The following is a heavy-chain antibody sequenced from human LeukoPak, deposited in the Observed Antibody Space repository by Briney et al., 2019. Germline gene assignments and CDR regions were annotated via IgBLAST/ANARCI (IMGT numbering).Heavy chain of an antibody. V-gene: IGHV1-18*01. CDR1: GYTFTHYG. CDR2: ISGNNGNT. Sequence: ASVKFPCRASGYTFTHYGVSWVRQVPGHGLEWMGWISGNNGNTRYAQKLQGRVTMTSDTSTSTSYMDLRSLTSDDTAVYYCARVAYGANYLDSWGQGTRVTVSS. D-gene: IGHD4/OR15-4a*01. CDR3: ARVAYGANYLDS. J-gene: IGHJ4*02.